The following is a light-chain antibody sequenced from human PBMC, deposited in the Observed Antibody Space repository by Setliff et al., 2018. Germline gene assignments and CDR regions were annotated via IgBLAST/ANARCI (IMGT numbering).Light chain of an antibody. CDR1: SSDVGGYNY. Sequence: QSVLTQPAAVSGSPGQSIAISCAGTSSDVGGYNYVFWYQQHPGKAPTLLIYEVTKRPSGVSDRFSGSKSGNTASLTISGLQAEDEADYYCLSYTSESTHALFAGGTKVTVL. V-gene: IGLV2-14*03. CDR2: EVT. CDR3: LSYTSESTHAL. J-gene: IGLJ2*01.